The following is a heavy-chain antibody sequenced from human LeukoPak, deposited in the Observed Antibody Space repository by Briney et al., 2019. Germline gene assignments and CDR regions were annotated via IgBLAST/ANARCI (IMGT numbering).Heavy chain of an antibody. V-gene: IGHV3-48*01. D-gene: IGHD6-6*01. Sequence: GGSLRLSCAASGFTFSSYSMNWVRQAPGKGLEWVSYISSSSTIYYADSVKGRFTISRDNSKNTLYLQMNSLRAEDTAVYYCAKDDGSSLYLDYWGQGTLVTVSS. CDR1: GFTFSSYS. J-gene: IGHJ4*02. CDR3: AKDDGSSLYLDY. CDR2: ISSSSTI.